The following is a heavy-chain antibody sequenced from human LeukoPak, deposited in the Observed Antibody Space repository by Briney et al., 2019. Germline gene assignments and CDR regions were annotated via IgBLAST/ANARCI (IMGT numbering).Heavy chain of an antibody. J-gene: IGHJ6*02. CDR3: ARGGGMDV. Sequence: SGASLRLSCAASGFTFSNYAMTWVRQAPGKGLEWVSAISLSGGDTYYADSVKGRLSISRDNSKNPLYLQMNSLRAEDTAVYYCARGGGMDVWGQGTTVTVSS. CDR2: ISLSGGDT. V-gene: IGHV3-23*01. CDR1: GFTFSNYA.